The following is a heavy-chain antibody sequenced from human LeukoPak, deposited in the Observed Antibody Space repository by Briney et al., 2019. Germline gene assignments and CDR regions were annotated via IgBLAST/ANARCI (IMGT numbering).Heavy chain of an antibody. CDR1: GFTFSSYE. CDR3: ARGAVAGLWYFDL. CDR2: IGSSSNTI. J-gene: IGHJ2*01. D-gene: IGHD6-19*01. Sequence: GGSLRLSCAAPGFTFSSYEMNWVRQAPGKGLEWVSYIGSSSNTIYYADSVKGRFTISRDNAKNSLYLQMNSLRVDDTSVYYCARGAVAGLWYFDLWGRGTLVTVSS. V-gene: IGHV3-48*03.